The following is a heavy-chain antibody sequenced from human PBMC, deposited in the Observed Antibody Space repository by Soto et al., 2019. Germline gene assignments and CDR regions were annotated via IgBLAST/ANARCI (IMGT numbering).Heavy chain of an antibody. CDR2: ISYDGSNK. CDR3: ARDRGVRFLEWFQQTYGMDV. Sequence: QVQLVESGGGVVQPGRSLRLSCAASGFPFSSYAMHWVRQAPGKGLEWVAVISYDGSNKYYADSVKGRFTISSENSKNTLYLQMNGLRAEDTAVYYCARDRGVRFLEWFQQTYGMDVWSQGTTVTVAS. D-gene: IGHD3-3*01. J-gene: IGHJ6*02. CDR1: GFPFSSYA. V-gene: IGHV3-30-3*01.